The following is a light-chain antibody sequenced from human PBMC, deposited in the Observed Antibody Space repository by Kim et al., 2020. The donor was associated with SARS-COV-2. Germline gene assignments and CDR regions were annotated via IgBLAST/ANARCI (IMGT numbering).Light chain of an antibody. Sequence: GQRVNISCTGSSSNIGAGYDVHWYQQLPGTAPKLLIYGNSNRPSGVPDRFSGSKSGTSASLAITGLQAEDEADYYCQSYDSSLNWVFGGGTQLTVL. CDR2: GNS. J-gene: IGLJ3*02. CDR1: SSNIGAGYD. V-gene: IGLV1-40*01. CDR3: QSYDSSLNWV.